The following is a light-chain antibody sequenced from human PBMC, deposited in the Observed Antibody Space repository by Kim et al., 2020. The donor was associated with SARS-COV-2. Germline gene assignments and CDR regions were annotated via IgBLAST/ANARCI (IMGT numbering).Light chain of an antibody. J-gene: IGKJ1*01. CDR3: QQRSDSPWT. V-gene: IGKV3-11*01. CDR1: QRVRTS. CDR2: GAF. Sequence: LSPGKSAPPSSRATQRVRTSLAWYQQKPGQAPRLLIYGAFTRATGIPARFSGSGSETDFTLTISSLEPEDFAVYYCQQRSDSPWTFGQGTKVDIK.